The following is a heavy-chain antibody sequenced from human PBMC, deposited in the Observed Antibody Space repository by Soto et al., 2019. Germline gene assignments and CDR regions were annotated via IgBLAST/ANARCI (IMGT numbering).Heavy chain of an antibody. J-gene: IGHJ3*02. Sequence: SETLSLTCTVSGVSISNYYWSWIRQPPGKGLEWIGYIYYSGSTNYNPSLKSRVTISVDTSKNQFSLKLSSVTAADTAVYYCARRWGGTFDIWGQGTMVTVSS. CDR2: IYYSGST. V-gene: IGHV4-59*08. D-gene: IGHD3-10*01. CDR3: ARRWGGTFDI. CDR1: GVSISNYY.